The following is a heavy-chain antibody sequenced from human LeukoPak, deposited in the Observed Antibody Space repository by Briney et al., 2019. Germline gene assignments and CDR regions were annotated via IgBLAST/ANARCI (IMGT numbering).Heavy chain of an antibody. CDR1: GFTFSSYG. CDR2: ISSSGSTI. V-gene: IGHV3-48*04. D-gene: IGHD3-10*02. J-gene: IGHJ6*04. CDR3: AELGITMIGGV. Sequence: GGTLRLSCAASGFTFSSYGMSWVRQAPGKGLEWVSYISSSGSTIYYADSVKGRFTISRDNPKNSLYLQMNSLRAEDTAVYYCAELGITMIGGVWGKGTTVTISS.